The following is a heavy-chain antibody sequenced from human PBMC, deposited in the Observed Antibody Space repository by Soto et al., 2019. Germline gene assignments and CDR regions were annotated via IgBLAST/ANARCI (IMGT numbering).Heavy chain of an antibody. CDR2: TRHRGGST. J-gene: IGHJ3*01. CDR1: GFTFSSYD. V-gene: IGHV3-64*01. CDR3: ARDPFVHDAFDL. Sequence: EVQLVESGGDLVQPGGSLRLSCAASGFTFSSYDLHWVRQAPGKGLEYVSGTRHRGGSTYYANSVKGRFTISRDNSKNTLYLQMGSLGPEDMAVYYCARDPFVHDAFDLWGQGTMVTVSS.